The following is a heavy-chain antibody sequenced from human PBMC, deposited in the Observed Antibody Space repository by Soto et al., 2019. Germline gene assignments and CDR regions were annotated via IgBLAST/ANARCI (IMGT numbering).Heavy chain of an antibody. CDR2: IFWDDDK. Sequence: SGPTLVNPTHTLTLTCTFSGFSLDTSGVAVGWIRQPPGEALEWLALIFWDDDKRYSPSLKSRLTITKDTSKNQVVLTMTDMETVDTATYFCACRVTYSTCCHVGHLAPWGQGTLVTVSS. D-gene: IGHD2-2*01. CDR3: ACRVTYSTCCHVGHLAP. CDR1: GFSLDTSGVA. J-gene: IGHJ5*02. V-gene: IGHV2-5*02.